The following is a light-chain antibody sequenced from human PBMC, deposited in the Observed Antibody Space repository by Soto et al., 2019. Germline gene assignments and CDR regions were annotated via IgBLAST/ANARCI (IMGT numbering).Light chain of an antibody. CDR1: NRDVGGYNY. CDR3: SSYTSSSTYA. J-gene: IGLJ1*01. V-gene: IGLV2-14*01. Sequence: QSVLTQPASVSGSPGQSITISCTGTNRDVGGYNYVSWYQQHPGKAPKLMIYDVSNRPSGVSNRFSGSKSGNTASLTISGLQAEDEADYYCSSYTSSSTYAFGTGTKVTVL. CDR2: DVS.